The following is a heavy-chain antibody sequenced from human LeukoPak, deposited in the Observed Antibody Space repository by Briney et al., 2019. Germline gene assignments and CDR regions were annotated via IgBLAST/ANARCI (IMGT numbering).Heavy chain of an antibody. CDR3: ARAGGSGSYYYYFDY. CDR2: IYYSGST. D-gene: IGHD6-19*01. J-gene: IGHJ4*02. CDR1: GGSISSSNYY. Sequence: SETLSLTCTVSGGSISSSNYYWGWIRQSPRKGLEWIGYIYYSGSTNYNPSLKSRVTISVDTSKNQFSLKLSSVTAADTAVYYCARAGGSGSYYYYFDYWGQGTLVTVSS. V-gene: IGHV4-61*05.